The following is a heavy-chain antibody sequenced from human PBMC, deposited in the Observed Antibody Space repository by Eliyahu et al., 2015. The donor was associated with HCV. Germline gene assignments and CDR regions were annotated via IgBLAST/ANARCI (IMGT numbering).Heavy chain of an antibody. Sequence: QVQLVQSGAEVKKPGASVKVSCKASGYTFTSYDINWVRQATGQGLEWMGWMNPNSGNTGYAQKFQGRVTMTRNTSISTAYMELSSLRSEDTAVYYCASTISSYFWSDPPYYYGMDVWGQGTTVTVSS. D-gene: IGHD3-3*01. CDR2: MNPNSGNT. J-gene: IGHJ6*02. CDR1: GYTFTSYD. CDR3: ASTISSYFWSDPPYYYGMDV. V-gene: IGHV1-8*01.